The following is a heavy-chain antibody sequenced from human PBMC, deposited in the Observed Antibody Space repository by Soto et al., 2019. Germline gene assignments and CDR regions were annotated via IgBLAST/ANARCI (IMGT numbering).Heavy chain of an antibody. CDR2: INPTGGDT. Sequence: QVQLVQSGAEVKKPGASVKVSCKASGYTFTNFYLHWVRQAPGQGLEWVGIINPTGGDTSYAQKSKCRVTMTRDTSTSTVYMELSSLRSEDTAVYYCSRGYGSEYNWVQYYYGMDVWGKGTTFTVSS. CDR3: SRGYGSEYNWVQYYYGMDV. CDR1: GYTFTNFY. J-gene: IGHJ6*04. V-gene: IGHV1-46*01. D-gene: IGHD2-15*01.